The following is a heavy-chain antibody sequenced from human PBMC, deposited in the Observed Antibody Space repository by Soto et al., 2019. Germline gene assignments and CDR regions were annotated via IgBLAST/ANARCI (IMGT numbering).Heavy chain of an antibody. CDR1: GGSISSYY. CDR2: IYYSGST. J-gene: IGHJ6*02. CDR3: GRDMRSGCGSTSFYVRDYYYYGMDS. D-gene: IGHD2-2*01. Sequence: SETLSLTCTVSGGSISSYYWSWIRQPPGKGLEWIGYIYYSGSTNYNPSLKSRVTISVDTSKNQFSLKLSSVTAADTAVYYCGRDMRSGCGSTSFYVRDYYYYGMDSWGQGTTVTGSS. V-gene: IGHV4-59*12.